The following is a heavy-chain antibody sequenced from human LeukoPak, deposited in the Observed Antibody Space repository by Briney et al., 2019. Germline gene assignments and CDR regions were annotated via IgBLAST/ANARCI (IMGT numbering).Heavy chain of an antibody. CDR3: ASPNYSSSWGYFDY. Sequence: ASVKVSCKASVGTFSSYAISWVRQAPGQGLEWMGRIIPILGIANYAQKFQGRVTITADKSTSTAYMELSSLRSEDTAVYYCASPNYSSSWGYFDYWGQGTLVTVSS. J-gene: IGHJ4*02. V-gene: IGHV1-69*04. CDR2: IIPILGIA. D-gene: IGHD6-13*01. CDR1: VGTFSSYA.